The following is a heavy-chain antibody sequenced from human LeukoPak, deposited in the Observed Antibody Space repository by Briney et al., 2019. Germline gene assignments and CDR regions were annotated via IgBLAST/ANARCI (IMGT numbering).Heavy chain of an antibody. V-gene: IGHV1-69*04. CDR3: ARDSGSYSTYYFDY. CDR2: IIPIFGIA. CDR1: GGTFSSYA. J-gene: IGHJ4*02. D-gene: IGHD1-26*01. Sequence: GSSVKVSCKASGGTFSSYAISWVRQAPGQGLEWMGRIIPIFGIANYAQKFQSRVTITADKSTSTAYMELSSLRSEDTAVYYCARDSGSYSTYYFDYWGQGTLVTVSS.